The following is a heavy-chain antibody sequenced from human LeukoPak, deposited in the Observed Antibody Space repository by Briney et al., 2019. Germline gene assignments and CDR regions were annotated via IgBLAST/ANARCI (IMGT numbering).Heavy chain of an antibody. CDR2: IYYSGST. Sequence: SETLSLTCTVSGGSISSSPYYWGWIRQPPGKGLEWIGSIYYSGSTYYNPSLKSRVTISVDTSKNQFSLKLSSVTAADTAVYYCVSPRIQLDNWFDPWGQGTLVTVSS. J-gene: IGHJ5*02. CDR3: VSPRIQLDNWFDP. CDR1: GGSISSSPYY. D-gene: IGHD5-18*01. V-gene: IGHV4-39*01.